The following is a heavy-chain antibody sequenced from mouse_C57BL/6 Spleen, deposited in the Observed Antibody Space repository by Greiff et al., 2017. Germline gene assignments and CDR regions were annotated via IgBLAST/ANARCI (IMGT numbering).Heavy chain of an antibody. V-gene: IGHV5-17*01. Sequence: EVKLVESGGGLVKPGGSLKLSCAASGFTFSDYGMHWVRQAPEKGLEWVAYISSGSSTIYYADTVKGRFTISRDNAKNTLFLQMTSLRSEDTAMYYCARGYGSEFAYWGQGTLVTVSA. CDR3: ARGYGSEFAY. D-gene: IGHD1-1*01. CDR1: GFTFSDYG. CDR2: ISSGSSTI. J-gene: IGHJ3*01.